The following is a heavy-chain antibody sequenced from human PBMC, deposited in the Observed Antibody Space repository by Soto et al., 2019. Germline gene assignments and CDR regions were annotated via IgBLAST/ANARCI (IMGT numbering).Heavy chain of an antibody. Sequence: PSETLSLTCTVSGGSISSGGYYWSWIRQHPGKGLEWIGYIYYSGSTYYNPSLKSRVTISVDTSKNQFSLKLSSVTAADTAVYYCARALTLVGATILGSWFDPWGQGTLFTVSS. CDR3: ARALTLVGATILGSWFDP. J-gene: IGHJ5*02. V-gene: IGHV4-31*03. CDR1: GGSISSGGYY. CDR2: IYYSGST. D-gene: IGHD1-26*01.